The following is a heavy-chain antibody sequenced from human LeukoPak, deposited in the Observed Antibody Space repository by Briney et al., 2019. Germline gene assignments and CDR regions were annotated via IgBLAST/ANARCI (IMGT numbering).Heavy chain of an antibody. CDR3: ARGLRGEWFDP. Sequence: EASVKVSCKASGGTFSSYAISWVRQAPGQGLEWMGGIIPIFGTANYAQKFQGRVTITADKSTSTAYMELSSLRSEDTAVYYCARGLRGEWFDPWGQGTLVTVSS. CDR2: IIPIFGTA. CDR1: GGTFSSYA. D-gene: IGHD3-10*01. V-gene: IGHV1-69*06. J-gene: IGHJ5*02.